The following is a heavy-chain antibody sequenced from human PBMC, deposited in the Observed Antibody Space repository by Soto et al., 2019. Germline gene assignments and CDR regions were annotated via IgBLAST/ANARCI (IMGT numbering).Heavy chain of an antibody. V-gene: IGHV6-1*01. CDR3: ARDPPDFNSGFDS. D-gene: IGHD1-26*01. CDR2: AYYRSRWQY. Sequence: PTLSLTCAICGDSVSNNGATWNWIRQSPSRGLEWLGRAYYRSRWQYDYATSVRSRITINPDTSKNQFSLQLSSVTPEDTAVYYCARDPPDFNSGFDSWGQGSLVTVS. CDR1: GDSVSNNGAT. J-gene: IGHJ4*02.